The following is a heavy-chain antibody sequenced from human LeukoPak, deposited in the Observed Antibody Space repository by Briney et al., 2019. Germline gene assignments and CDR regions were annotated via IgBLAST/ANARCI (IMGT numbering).Heavy chain of an antibody. CDR3: ARDAGHQLSRRNYYAMDV. CDR1: GDSISSSY. V-gene: IGHV4-59*12. Sequence: SETLSLTCTVSGDSISSSYWNWIRQPPGKGLEWIGYIYYSGSTNYNPSLKSRVTISVDTSKTHFSLRLSSVTAADTAVYYCARDAGHQLSRRNYYAMDVWGQGTTVTVSS. CDR2: IYYSGST. D-gene: IGHD1-1*01. J-gene: IGHJ6*02.